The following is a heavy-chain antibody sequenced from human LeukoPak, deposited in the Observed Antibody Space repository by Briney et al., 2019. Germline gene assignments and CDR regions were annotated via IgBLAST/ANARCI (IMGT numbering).Heavy chain of an antibody. CDR1: GFTFSHYA. CDR2: ASGSGANT. J-gene: IGHJ4*02. V-gene: IGHV3-23*01. D-gene: IGHD4-11*01. Sequence: PGASLRLSCAASGFTFSHYAMSWVRQAPGKGLEWVSTASGSGANTYYADSVKGRFTISRDNSENTLYLQMNSLTAEDTALYYCTKDQIGYSKPIDCWGQGTLVTVSS. CDR3: TKDQIGYSKPIDC.